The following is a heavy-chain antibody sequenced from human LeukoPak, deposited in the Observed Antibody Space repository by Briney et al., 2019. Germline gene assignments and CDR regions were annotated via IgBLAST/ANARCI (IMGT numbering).Heavy chain of an antibody. V-gene: IGHV3-23*01. Sequence: GGSLRLSCSASGFNFNTYTLTWVRQTPGKRPEWLSAITGGHGATYYADSVRGRFTITRDNSRNTFYLDMSGLRAEDTAVYYCARDRSADAISEYWGQGTLVAVSS. D-gene: IGHD2-2*01. CDR2: ITGGHGAT. CDR3: ARDRSADAISEY. J-gene: IGHJ4*02. CDR1: GFNFNTYT.